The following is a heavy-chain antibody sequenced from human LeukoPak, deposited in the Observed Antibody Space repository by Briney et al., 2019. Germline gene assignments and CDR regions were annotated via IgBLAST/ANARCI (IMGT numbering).Heavy chain of an antibody. D-gene: IGHD2-15*01. Sequence: PGGSLRLSCAASGFTFDDYAMHWVRQAPGKGLEWVSGISWNSGSIGYADSVKGRFTISRDNAKNSLYLQMNSLRAEDTAVYYCAKDHLGYCSGGSCYQIDYWGQGTLVTVSS. V-gene: IGHV3-9*01. CDR3: AKDHLGYCSGGSCYQIDY. CDR1: GFTFDDYA. CDR2: ISWNSGSI. J-gene: IGHJ4*02.